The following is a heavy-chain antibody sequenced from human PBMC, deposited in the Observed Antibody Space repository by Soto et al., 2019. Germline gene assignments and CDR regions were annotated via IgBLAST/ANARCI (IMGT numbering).Heavy chain of an antibody. Sequence: QVQLVESGGGVVQPGRSLRLSCAASGFTFSSYGMHWVRQAPGKGLEWVAVISYDGSNKYYADSVKGRFTISRDNSKNTLYLQMNSLRDEDTAVYYCAKEGNVWQLEYYGMDVWGQGTTVTVSS. D-gene: IGHD6-13*01. J-gene: IGHJ6*02. CDR3: AKEGNVWQLEYYGMDV. CDR2: ISYDGSNK. V-gene: IGHV3-30*18. CDR1: GFTFSSYG.